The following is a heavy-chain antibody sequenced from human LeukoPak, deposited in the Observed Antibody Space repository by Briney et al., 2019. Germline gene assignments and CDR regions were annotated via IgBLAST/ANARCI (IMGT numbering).Heavy chain of an antibody. D-gene: IGHD3-10*01. CDR1: GGSFSGYY. J-gene: IGHJ5*02. V-gene: IGHV4-34*01. CDR2: INHSGST. Sequence: KASETLSLTCAVYGGSFSGYYWSWIRQPPGKGLEWIGEINHSGSTNYNPSLRSRVTISVDTSKSQFSLKLSSVTAADTAVYYCARAARSSSPWFDPWGQGTLVTVSS. CDR3: ARAARSSSPWFDP.